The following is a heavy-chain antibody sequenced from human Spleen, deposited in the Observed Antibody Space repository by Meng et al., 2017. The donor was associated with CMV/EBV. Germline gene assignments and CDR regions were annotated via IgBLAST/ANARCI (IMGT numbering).Heavy chain of an antibody. CDR1: GFTFSSYA. J-gene: IGHJ4*02. CDR3: ARDESGGYYDF. D-gene: IGHD3-22*01. CDR2: ISYDGSNK. V-gene: IGHV3-30-3*01. Sequence: GGSLRLSCVASGFTFSSYAMHWVRQAPGKGLEWVAVISYDGSNKYYADSVKGRFTISRDNSKSTLYLQMNSLRAEDTAVYYCARDESGGYYDFWGQGTLVTVSS.